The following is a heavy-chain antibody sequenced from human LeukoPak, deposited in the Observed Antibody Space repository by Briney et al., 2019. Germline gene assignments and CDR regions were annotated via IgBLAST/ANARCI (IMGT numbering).Heavy chain of an antibody. CDR2: FDPEDGET. Sequence: ASVKVSCKVSGYTLTELSMHWVRQAPGKGLEWMGGFDPEDGETIYAQKFQGRVTMTEDTSTDTAYMELSSLRSEDTAVYYCATGILEWLSQFKNYYYYDMDVWGQGTTVTVSS. D-gene: IGHD3-3*01. CDR3: ATGILEWLSQFKNYYYYDMDV. V-gene: IGHV1-24*01. CDR1: GYTLTELS. J-gene: IGHJ6*02.